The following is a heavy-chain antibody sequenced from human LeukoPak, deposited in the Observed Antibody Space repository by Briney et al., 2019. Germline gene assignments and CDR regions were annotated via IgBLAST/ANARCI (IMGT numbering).Heavy chain of an antibody. CDR1: GGSLSSYY. J-gene: IGHJ4*02. D-gene: IGHD2-2*01. CDR3: ARHAAFAEYQSHLTHFDY. V-gene: IGHV4-59*08. Sequence: SETLSLTCTVSGGSLSSYYWSWLRQPPAKRLEWIGYIYHSGSTNYNSSLKSRVTISVDTSKNQFSLKLSSVTAADTAVYYCARHAAFAEYQSHLTHFDYWGQGTRVTVSS. CDR2: IYHSGST.